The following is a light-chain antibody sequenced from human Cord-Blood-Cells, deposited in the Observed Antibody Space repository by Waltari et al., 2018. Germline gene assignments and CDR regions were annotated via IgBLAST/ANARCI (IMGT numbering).Light chain of an antibody. Sequence: DIQMNQSPSSLSASVGDRVTITCRASQSISSYLNWYQQKPGKAPKLLIYAASSVQSGVPSRFSGSGSGTDFTLTISSLQPEDFATYYCQQSYSTPFTFGPGTKVDIK. CDR1: QSISSY. V-gene: IGKV1-39*01. J-gene: IGKJ3*01. CDR2: AAS. CDR3: QQSYSTPFT.